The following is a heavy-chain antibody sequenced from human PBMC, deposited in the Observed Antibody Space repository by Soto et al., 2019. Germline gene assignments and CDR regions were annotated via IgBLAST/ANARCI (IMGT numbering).Heavy chain of an antibody. Sequence: QVQLVQSGAEVKKPGSSVKVSCKASGGTFSSYAISWVRQAPGQGLEWMGGIIPIFGTANYAQKFQGRDTITQDESTSTAYMERSSLRSEDTAVYYCARVYQSSGWYFPGWFDPWGQGTLVTVSS. CDR1: GGTFSSYA. CDR3: ARVYQSSGWYFPGWFDP. D-gene: IGHD6-19*01. V-gene: IGHV1-69*01. J-gene: IGHJ5*02. CDR2: IIPIFGTA.